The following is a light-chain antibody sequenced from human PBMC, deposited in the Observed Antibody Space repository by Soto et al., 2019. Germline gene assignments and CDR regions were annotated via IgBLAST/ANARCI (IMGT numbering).Light chain of an antibody. CDR3: CSYAGSSTPLYV. Sequence: QSALTQPASVSGSPGQSITISCTGTSSDVGSYNLVSWYQQHPGKAPKLMIYEGSKRPSGISNSFSGSKSGNTASLTISGLQAEDEADYYCCSYAGSSTPLYVFGTRTKVTVL. J-gene: IGLJ1*01. V-gene: IGLV2-23*01. CDR1: SSDVGSYNL. CDR2: EGS.